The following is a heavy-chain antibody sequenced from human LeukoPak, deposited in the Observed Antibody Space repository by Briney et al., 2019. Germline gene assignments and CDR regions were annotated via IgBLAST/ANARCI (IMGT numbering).Heavy chain of an antibody. D-gene: IGHD2-8*01. Sequence: HPGGSLRLSCAASGFTFSSYSMNWVRQAPGKGLEWVSYISSSSSTIYYADSVKGRFTISRDNAKNSLYLQMNSLRAEDTAVYYCAKGGSGCTNGVCYTGVGYFDYWGQGTLVTVSS. CDR2: ISSSSSTI. J-gene: IGHJ4*02. CDR3: AKGGSGCTNGVCYTGVGYFDY. CDR1: GFTFSSYS. V-gene: IGHV3-48*04.